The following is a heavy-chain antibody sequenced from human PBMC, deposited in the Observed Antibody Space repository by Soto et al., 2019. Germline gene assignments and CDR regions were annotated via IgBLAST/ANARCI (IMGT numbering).Heavy chain of an antibody. CDR3: AKDARRSGIVGQWVA. CDR2: ISDSGITT. D-gene: IGHD1-26*01. Sequence: EVPLMESGGGLIQPGGSLRLSCAASGSTFSDYAMAWVRQVPGKGLEWVSGISDSGITTKYAASVKGRFTISRDNSKNTLFLQMTSLKAADTAVYYCAKDARRSGIVGQWVAWGQGALVTVSS. J-gene: IGHJ5*02. V-gene: IGHV3-23*01. CDR1: GSTFSDYA.